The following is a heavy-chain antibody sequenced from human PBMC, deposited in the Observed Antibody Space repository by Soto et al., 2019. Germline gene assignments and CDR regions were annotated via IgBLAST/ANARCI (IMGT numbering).Heavy chain of an antibody. V-gene: IGHV1-69*01. CDR1: GGIFSTYA. J-gene: IGHJ4*02. CDR2: IIPLFGTP. CDR3: ARDRDDYCSGTSSVRVDF. Sequence: QVQLVQSGAEVKKPGSSVKVSCNASGGIFSTYAISWLRQAPGQGLEWMGGIIPLFGTPNYALRFQRRVTIAADESTRTAYMELSRTRSEDTAVYYCARDRDDYCSGTSSVRVDFGGQGTLVTVSS. D-gene: IGHD3-10*01.